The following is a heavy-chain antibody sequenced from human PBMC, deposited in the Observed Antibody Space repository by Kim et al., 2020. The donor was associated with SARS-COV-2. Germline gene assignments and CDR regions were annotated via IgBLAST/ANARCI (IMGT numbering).Heavy chain of an antibody. Sequence: SRVTISVDTSKNQFSLKLSSVTAADTAVYYCATPLPDSSGYRTGWRAFDIWGQGTMVTVSS. J-gene: IGHJ3*02. V-gene: IGHV4-31*02. CDR3: ATPLPDSSGYRTGWRAFDI. D-gene: IGHD3-22*01.